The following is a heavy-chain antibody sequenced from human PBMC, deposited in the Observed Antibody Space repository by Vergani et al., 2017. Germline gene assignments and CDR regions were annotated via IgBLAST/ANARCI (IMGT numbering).Heavy chain of an antibody. Sequence: QVQLQESGPGLVKPSETLSLTCTVSGGSISSYYWRWIRQPPGKGLEWIGYIYYSGSTNYNPSLKSRVTISVDTSKNQFSLKLSSVTAADTAVYYCARGYGGYKSLGFDYWGQGTLVTVSS. CDR1: GGSISSYY. D-gene: IGHD4-17*01. V-gene: IGHV4-59*01. CDR3: ARGYGGYKSLGFDY. CDR2: IYYSGST. J-gene: IGHJ4*02.